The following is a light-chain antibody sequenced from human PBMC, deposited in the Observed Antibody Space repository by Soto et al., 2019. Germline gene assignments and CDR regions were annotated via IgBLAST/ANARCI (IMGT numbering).Light chain of an antibody. CDR3: QQYGSSRWT. Sequence: EIVLTQSPGTLSLSPGGRVTLSCRASQSVSSNYLAWYQQKPGQAPRLLIYGASSRATGIPDRFSGSGSGTDFTLTISRLEPEDFAVYYCQQYGSSRWTFGQGTKVDIK. V-gene: IGKV3-20*01. J-gene: IGKJ1*01. CDR1: QSVSSNY. CDR2: GAS.